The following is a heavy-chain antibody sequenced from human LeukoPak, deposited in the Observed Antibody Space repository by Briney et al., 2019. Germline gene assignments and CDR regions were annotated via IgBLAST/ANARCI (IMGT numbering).Heavy chain of an antibody. CDR1: GGSISSSSYY. CDR3: ARLPYRVVNRDY. Sequence: NSSETLSLTCAVSGGSISSSSYYWGWIRQPPGKGLEWIGSIYYSGSTYYNPSLKSRVTISVDTSKNQFSLKLSSVTAADTAVYYCARLPYRVVNRDYWGQGTLVTVSS. CDR2: IYYSGST. D-gene: IGHD3-3*01. V-gene: IGHV4-39*07. J-gene: IGHJ4*02.